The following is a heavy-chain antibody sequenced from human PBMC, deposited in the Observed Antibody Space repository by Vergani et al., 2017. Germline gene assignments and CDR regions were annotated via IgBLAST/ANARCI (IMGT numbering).Heavy chain of an antibody. J-gene: IGHJ6*02. V-gene: IGHV4-31*11. CDR2: IYYSGST. Sequence: QLQLQESGSGLVKPSQTLSLTCAVSGGSISSGGYSWSWIRQHPGKGLEWIGSIYYSGSTYYNTSLKSRVTISVDTSKNQFSLKLSSVTAADTAVYYCARGVWISGHYYYGMDVWGQGTTVTVSS. D-gene: IGHD5-12*01. CDR3: ARGVWISGHYYYGMDV. CDR1: GGSISSGGYS.